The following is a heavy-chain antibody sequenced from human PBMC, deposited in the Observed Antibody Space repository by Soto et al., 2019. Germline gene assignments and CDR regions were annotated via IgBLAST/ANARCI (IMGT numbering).Heavy chain of an antibody. V-gene: IGHV4-59*01. J-gene: IGHJ5*02. CDR3: ARRGDRNWFDP. CDR2: IYYSGST. Sequence: SETLSLTCTVSGGSIISYYWSWILQPPWKGLEWIGCIYYSGSTNYNPSLKSRVTISVDTSKNQFSLRLSSVTAADTAVYYCARRGDRNWFDPWGQGTLVTVSS. CDR1: GGSIISYY. D-gene: IGHD2-21*01.